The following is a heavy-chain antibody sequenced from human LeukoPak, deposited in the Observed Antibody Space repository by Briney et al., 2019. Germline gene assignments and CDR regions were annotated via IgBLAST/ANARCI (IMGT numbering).Heavy chain of an antibody. CDR1: GDPITSNSNYK. D-gene: IGHD3-22*01. CDR2: IYHSGNT. V-gene: IGHV4-61*01. J-gene: IGHJ4*02. Sequence: SETLSLTCTVSGDPITSNSNYKWSWIRQPPGKGLEWIGYIYHSGNTNYNPSLKSRVTISVDTSKNQFSLKPTSVTAADTAVYYCAREYSSFDYWGQGTQVTVSS. CDR3: AREYSSFDY.